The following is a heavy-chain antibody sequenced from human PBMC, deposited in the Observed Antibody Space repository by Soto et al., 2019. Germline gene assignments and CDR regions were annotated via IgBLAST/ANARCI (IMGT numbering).Heavy chain of an antibody. CDR1: GFTFSSYS. Sequence: EVQLVESGGGLVQPGGSLRLSCAASGFTFSSYSMNWVRQAPGKGLEWVSYISSSSSTIYYADSVKGRFTISRDNAKNSLYLQMNSLRDEDTAVYYCARGSVAGTGAGYVALLDYWGQGTLVTVSS. V-gene: IGHV3-48*02. CDR3: ARGSVAGTGAGYVALLDY. D-gene: IGHD6-19*01. J-gene: IGHJ4*02. CDR2: ISSSSSTI.